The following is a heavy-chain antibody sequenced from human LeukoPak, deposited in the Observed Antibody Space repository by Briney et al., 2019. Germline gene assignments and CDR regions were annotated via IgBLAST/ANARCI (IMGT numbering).Heavy chain of an antibody. Sequence: KPSETLSLTCAVYGGSFSGYYWSWIRQPPGKGLEWIGEINHSGSTNYNPSLKSRVTISVDTSKNQFSLKLSSVTAADTAVYYCARGRGPWPIVGATKGLVYSDYWGQGTLVTVSS. V-gene: IGHV4-34*01. CDR3: ARGRGPWPIVGATKGLVYSDY. J-gene: IGHJ4*02. CDR2: INHSGST. CDR1: GGSFSGYY. D-gene: IGHD1-26*01.